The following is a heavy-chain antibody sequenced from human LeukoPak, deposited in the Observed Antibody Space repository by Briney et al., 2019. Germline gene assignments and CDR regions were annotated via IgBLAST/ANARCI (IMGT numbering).Heavy chain of an antibody. CDR1: GFTFSSFG. J-gene: IGHJ6*03. V-gene: IGHV3-7*01. CDR2: IKQDGSGK. Sequence: GGSLRLSCAASGFTFSSFGMSWVRQAPGKGLGWVANIKQDGSGKYYVDSVKGRFTISRDNAKNSLYLQMNSLRAEDTAVYYCARDGITNYYYCMDVWGKGTTVTISS. D-gene: IGHD3-16*01. CDR3: ARDGITNYYYCMDV.